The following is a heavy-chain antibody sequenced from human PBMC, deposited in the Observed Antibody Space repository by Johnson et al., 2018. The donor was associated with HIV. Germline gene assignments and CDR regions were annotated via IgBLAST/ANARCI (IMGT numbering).Heavy chain of an antibody. V-gene: IGHV3-53*01. J-gene: IGHJ3*02. CDR2: IYSGGST. CDR1: GFTVSSNY. Sequence: MLLVESGGGLIQPGGSLRLSCAASGFTVSSNYMSWVRQAPGKGLEWVSVIYSGGSTYYADSVKGRFTIPRANSKNTRYLKMNSLRAEDTAVYYCARDRTYCSGGSCYFDAFDIWGQGTMVTVSS. D-gene: IGHD2-15*01. CDR3: ARDRTYCSGGSCYFDAFDI.